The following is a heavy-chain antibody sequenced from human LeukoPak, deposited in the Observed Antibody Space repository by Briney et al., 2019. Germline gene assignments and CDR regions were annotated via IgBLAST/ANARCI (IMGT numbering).Heavy chain of an antibody. J-gene: IGHJ4*02. D-gene: IGHD5-24*01. Sequence: GGSLRLSCAASGFTFSSYAMSWVRQVPGKGLEWVSAISGSGGTTYYTDPVKGRFTISRDNSKNTLYLQMNSLRAEDTAVYYCANGRDGYNFDYWGQGTLVTVSS. CDR3: ANGRDGYNFDY. V-gene: IGHV3-23*01. CDR1: GFTFSSYA. CDR2: ISGSGGTT.